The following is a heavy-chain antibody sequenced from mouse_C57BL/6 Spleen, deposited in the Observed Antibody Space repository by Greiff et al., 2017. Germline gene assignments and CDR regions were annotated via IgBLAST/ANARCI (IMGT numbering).Heavy chain of an antibody. D-gene: IGHD2-4*01. CDR3: ARTHYDDGGFAY. CDR2: IWSGGST. J-gene: IGHJ3*01. CDR1: GFSLTSYG. V-gene: IGHV2-2*01. Sequence: QVQLKESGPGLVQPSQSLSITCTVSGFSLTSYGVHWVRQSPGKGLEWLGVIWSGGSTDYNAAFLSRLSISKDNSKSQVFFKMNSLQADNTAIYYCARTHYDDGGFAYWGQGTLGTVSA.